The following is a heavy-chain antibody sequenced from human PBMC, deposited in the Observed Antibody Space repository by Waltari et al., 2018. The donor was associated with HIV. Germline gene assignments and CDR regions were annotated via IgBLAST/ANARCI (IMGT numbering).Heavy chain of an antibody. CDR2: IYYSGRP. CDR1: GGSISSSSYY. V-gene: IGHV4-39*01. CDR3: ASPYYYDSSGSGYFDY. Sequence: QLQLQESGPGLVKPSETLSLTCTVSGGSISSSSYYWGWIRQPPGKGLEWIGSIYYSGRPYYNPSLKSRVTISGDTSKNQFSLKLSSVTAADTAVYYCASPYYYDSSGSGYFDYWGQGTLVTVSS. J-gene: IGHJ4*02. D-gene: IGHD3-22*01.